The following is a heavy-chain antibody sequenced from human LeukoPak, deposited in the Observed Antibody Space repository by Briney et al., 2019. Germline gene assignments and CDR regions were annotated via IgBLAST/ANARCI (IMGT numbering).Heavy chain of an antibody. CDR2: ISNDGGGI. V-gene: IGHV3-23*01. D-gene: IGHD5-12*01. Sequence: GGSLRLSCAASGFIFNNYGLIWVRQAPGKGLQWVSAISNDGGGITYADFVKGRFTISRDNSKNTLFLQMNGLRAEDTALYYCAKGGSGYFLDLWGQGTLVTVSS. CDR3: AKGGSGYFLDL. J-gene: IGHJ5*02. CDR1: GFIFNNYG.